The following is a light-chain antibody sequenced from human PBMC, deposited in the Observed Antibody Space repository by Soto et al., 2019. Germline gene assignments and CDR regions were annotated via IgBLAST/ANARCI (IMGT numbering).Light chain of an antibody. CDR2: TAS. CDR1: QSIRTY. J-gene: IGKJ1*01. CDR3: QQSYSTPLT. Sequence: DIQMTQSPSSLSASVGDRVTITCRASQSIRTYLNWYQQQPGIAPKLLIYTASTLQSGVPSRFSGSGSGTDFTLTISSLQPEDFATYYCQQSYSTPLTIGQGTKVEIK. V-gene: IGKV1-39*01.